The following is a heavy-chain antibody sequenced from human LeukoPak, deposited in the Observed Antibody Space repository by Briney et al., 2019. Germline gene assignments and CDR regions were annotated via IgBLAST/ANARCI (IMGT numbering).Heavy chain of an antibody. CDR3: ARDLCSSTSCYVPNYYYYYYMDV. J-gene: IGHJ6*03. D-gene: IGHD2-2*01. CDR1: GYTFTGYY. CDR2: IIPIFGTA. V-gene: IGHV1-69*05. Sequence: VASVKVSCKASGYTFTGYYMHWVRQAPGQGLEWMGRIIPIFGTANYAQKFQGRVTITTDESTSTAYMELSSLRSEDTAVYYCARDLCSSTSCYVPNYYYYYYMDVWGKGTTVTVSS.